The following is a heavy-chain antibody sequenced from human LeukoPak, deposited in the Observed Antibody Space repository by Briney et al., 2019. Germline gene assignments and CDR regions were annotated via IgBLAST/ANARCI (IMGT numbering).Heavy chain of an antibody. D-gene: IGHD3-10*01. J-gene: IGHJ4*02. CDR1: GYTFTSYD. V-gene: IGHV1-8*01. CDR3: ARGMLYYYGSGSYYNEDY. Sequence: ASVNVSCKASGYTFTSYDINWVRQATGQGLEWMGWMNPNSGNTGYAQKFQGRVTMTRNTSISTAYMELSSLRSEDTAVYYCARGMLYYYGSGSYYNEDYWGQGNLVTVSS. CDR2: MNPNSGNT.